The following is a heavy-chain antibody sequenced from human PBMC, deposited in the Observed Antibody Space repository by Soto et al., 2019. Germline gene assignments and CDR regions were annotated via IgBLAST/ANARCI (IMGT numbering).Heavy chain of an antibody. CDR3: GRRGQQLIHFDY. CDR2: INHSGST. V-gene: IGHV4-34*01. J-gene: IGHJ4*02. Sequence: SETLSLTCAVYGGSFSGYYWSWIRQPPGKGLEWIGEINHSGSTNYNPSLKSRVTISVDTSKNQFSLKLSSVTAAVTAVYYCGRRGQQLIHFDYWGQGTLVTVSS. CDR1: GGSFSGYY. D-gene: IGHD6-13*01.